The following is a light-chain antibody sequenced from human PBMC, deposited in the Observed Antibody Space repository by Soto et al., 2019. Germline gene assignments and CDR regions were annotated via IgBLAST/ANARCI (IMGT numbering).Light chain of an antibody. V-gene: IGLV2-14*01. J-gene: IGLJ1*01. CDR3: SSYTSTSTLV. CDR2: DVY. CDR1: SSDVGGYNF. Sequence: QSALTQPASVSGSPGQSITISCTGTSSDVGGYNFVSWYQQHPGKAPKLMIYDVYNRPSGVSNRLSGSKSGNTDSLTISGLQAEDEAEYYGSSYTSTSTLVFGTGTKLPVL.